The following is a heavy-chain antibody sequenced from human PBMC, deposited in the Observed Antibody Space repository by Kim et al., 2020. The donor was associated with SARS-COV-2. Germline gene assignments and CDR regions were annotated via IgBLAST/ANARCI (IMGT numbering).Heavy chain of an antibody. Sequence: SETLSLTCAVYGGSFSGYYWSWIRQPPGKGLEWIGEIDHSGSTNYNPSLKSRVTISVDTSKNQFSLKLSSVTAADTAVYYCARGRYGSGSYHFDYWGQGTLVTVSS. D-gene: IGHD3-10*01. CDR1: GGSFSGYY. CDR3: ARGRYGSGSYHFDY. J-gene: IGHJ4*02. CDR2: IDHSGST. V-gene: IGHV4-34*01.